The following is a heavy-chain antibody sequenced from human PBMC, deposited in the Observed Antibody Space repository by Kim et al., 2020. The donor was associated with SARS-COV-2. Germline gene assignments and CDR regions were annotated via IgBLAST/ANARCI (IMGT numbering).Heavy chain of an antibody. Sequence: SETLSLTCAVYGGSFSGYYWSWIRQPPGKGLEWIGEINHSGSTNYNPSLKSRVTISVDTSKNQFSLKLSSVTAADTAVYYCARVWLSPWLIYYYYGMDVWGQGTTVTVSS. D-gene: IGHD5-18*01. CDR2: INHSGST. CDR1: GGSFSGYY. J-gene: IGHJ6*02. V-gene: IGHV4-34*01. CDR3: ARVWLSPWLIYYYYGMDV.